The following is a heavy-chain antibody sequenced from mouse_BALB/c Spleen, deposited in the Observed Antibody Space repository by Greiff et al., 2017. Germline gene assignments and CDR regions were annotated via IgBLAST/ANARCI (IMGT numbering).Heavy chain of an antibody. V-gene: IGHV1S137*01. D-gene: IGHD2-4*01. CDR2: ISTYYGDA. CDR3: ARTITDYFDY. Sequence: QVQLQQSGAELVRPGVSVKISCKGSGYTFTDYAMHWVKQSHAKSLEWIGVISTYYGDASYNQKFKGKATTTVDKSSSTAYMELARLTSEDSAIYYCARTITDYFDYWGQGTTLTVSS. J-gene: IGHJ2*01. CDR1: GYTFTDYA.